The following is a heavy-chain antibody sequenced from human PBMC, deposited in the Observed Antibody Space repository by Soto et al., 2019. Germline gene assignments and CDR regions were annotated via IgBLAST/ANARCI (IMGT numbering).Heavy chain of an antibody. CDR1: GFTFSSYA. V-gene: IGHV3-30-3*01. D-gene: IGHD2-15*01. CDR3: ARGNIVVVVAATLDY. CDR2: ISYDGSNK. J-gene: IGHJ4*02. Sequence: QVQLVESGGGVVQPGRSLRLSCAASGFTFSSYAMHWVRQAPGKGLEWVAVISYDGSNKYYADSVKGRFTISRDNSKNAVYLQMSSLRAEDTAVYYCARGNIVVVVAATLDYWGQGTLVTVSS.